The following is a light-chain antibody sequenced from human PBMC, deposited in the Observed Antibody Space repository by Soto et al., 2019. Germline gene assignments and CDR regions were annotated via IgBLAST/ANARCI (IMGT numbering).Light chain of an antibody. V-gene: IGLV1-40*01. J-gene: IGLJ7*01. CDR2: GNN. Sequence: QSVLTQPPSVSGAPGQRVTISCTGSSSNIGAGYDVHWYQQVPGAAPKLLIHGNNNRPSGVPDRFSGSKSGTSASLAITGLQAEDEADYNGLPYNTTRGGRVFGGGPRRTLL. CDR1: SSNIGAGYD. CDR3: LPYNTTRGGRV.